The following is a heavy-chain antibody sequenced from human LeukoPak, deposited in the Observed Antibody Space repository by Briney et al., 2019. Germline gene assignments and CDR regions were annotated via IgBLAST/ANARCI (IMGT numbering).Heavy chain of an antibody. Sequence: GASVKVSCKASGYTFTGYYMHWVRQAPGQGLEWMGWINPNSGGTNYAQKFQGRVTMTRDTSISTAYMELSRLRSDDAALYYCARADYDFWSGYYDYWGQGTLVTVSS. D-gene: IGHD3-3*01. CDR1: GYTFTGYY. V-gene: IGHV1-2*02. CDR2: INPNSGGT. J-gene: IGHJ4*02. CDR3: ARADYDFWSGYYDY.